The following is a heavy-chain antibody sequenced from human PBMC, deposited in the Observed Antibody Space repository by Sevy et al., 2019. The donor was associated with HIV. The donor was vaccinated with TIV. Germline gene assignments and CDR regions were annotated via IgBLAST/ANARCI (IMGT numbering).Heavy chain of an antibody. J-gene: IGHJ1*01. CDR1: GYSFTTYV. V-gene: IGHV7-4-1*02. D-gene: IGHD2-15*01. CDR2: IDTNTGNP. CDR3: ARAPPATSFLVARGFQH. Sequence: ASVKVSCKASGYSFTTYVLNWVRQAPGQGLEWMGWIDTNTGNPTYAQAFTGRFVFSLDTSVSTAYLQISSLKVEDTAVYYCARAPPATSFLVARGFQHWGQGTLVTVSS.